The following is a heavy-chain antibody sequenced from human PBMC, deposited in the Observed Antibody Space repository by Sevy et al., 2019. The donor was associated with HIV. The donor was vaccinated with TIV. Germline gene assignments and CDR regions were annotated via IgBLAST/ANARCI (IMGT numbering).Heavy chain of an antibody. V-gene: IGHV3-21*01. CDR1: GFTFSSYA. J-gene: IGHJ6*02. D-gene: IGHD6-13*01. Sequence: GGSLRLSCAASGFTFSSYAMNWVRQAPGKGLEWVSSISSSSSHIYAADSLKGRFTISRDNAKNSLCLQMNSLRAEDTAIYYCARVAADDPDFYYYGMDVWGQGTTVTVSS. CDR3: ARVAADDPDFYYYGMDV. CDR2: ISSSSSHI.